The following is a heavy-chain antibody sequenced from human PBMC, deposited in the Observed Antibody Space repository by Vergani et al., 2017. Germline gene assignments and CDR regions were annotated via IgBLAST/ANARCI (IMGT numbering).Heavy chain of an antibody. CDR2: MSGQHFRT. CDR3: ADLYGDDGFSRF. CDR1: GFTFTAHG. J-gene: IGHJ4*02. V-gene: IGHV3-23*01. Sequence: EVQLLESGGGLAQPGESLRLSCVVSGFTFTAHGLNWVRQAPGKGLEWVSGMSGQHFRTHYADSVKGRFTISRDDSKNTVYLQINSLRADDTAFYYCADLYGDDGFSRFWGQGTLVTVSS. D-gene: IGHD2-21*01.